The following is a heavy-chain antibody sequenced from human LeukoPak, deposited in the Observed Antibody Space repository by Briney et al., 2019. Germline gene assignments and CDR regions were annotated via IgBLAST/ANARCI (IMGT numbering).Heavy chain of an antibody. V-gene: IGHV3-74*01. CDR2: IDSDGSGT. J-gene: IGHJ1*01. Sequence: GGSLRLSCAASGYTFSSFWIHWVRQAPGKGLEWVARIDSDGSGTRYADSVEGRFTISRDNAKNTLYLQMNSLRAEDTAVYYCARVLSADSPGFQHWGQGTLVTVSS. CDR3: ARVLSADSPGFQH. CDR1: GYTFSSFW. D-gene: IGHD3-22*01.